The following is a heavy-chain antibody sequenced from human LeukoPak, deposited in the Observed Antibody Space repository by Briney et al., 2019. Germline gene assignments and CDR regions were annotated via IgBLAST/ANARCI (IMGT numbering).Heavy chain of an antibody. CDR3: ARDYCSGGSCYVWFDP. D-gene: IGHD2-15*01. CDR1: GYTFTSYY. V-gene: IGHV1-46*01. CDR2: INPSGGST. J-gene: IGHJ5*02. Sequence: ASVTVSCKASGYTFTSYYMHWVRQAPGQGLEWMGIINPSGGSTSYAQKFQGRVTMTRDTSTSTVYMKLSSLGSEDTAVYYCARDYCSGGSCYVWFDPWGQGTLVTVSS.